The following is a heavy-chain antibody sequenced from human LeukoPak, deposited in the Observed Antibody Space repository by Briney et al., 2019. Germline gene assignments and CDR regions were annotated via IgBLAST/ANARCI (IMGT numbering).Heavy chain of an antibody. CDR2: LSSSSSTI. D-gene: IGHD6-19*01. CDR3: ARESKTVAGLDY. Sequence: GRSLRLSCAASGFTFSSYNMNWVRQAPGKGLEGGSYLSSSSSTIYYAASVEGRFTISRDNAKNSLYLQMNSLRDEDTAVYYCARESKTVAGLDYWGQGTLVTVSS. J-gene: IGHJ4*02. CDR1: GFTFSSYN. V-gene: IGHV3-48*02.